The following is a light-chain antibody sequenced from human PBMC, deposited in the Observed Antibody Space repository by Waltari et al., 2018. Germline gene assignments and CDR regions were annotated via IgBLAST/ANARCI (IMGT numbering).Light chain of an antibody. CDR3: QQRRNWPLT. Sequence: TLSCRASQSVSYYLAWYQQRPGQAPRLLIYDTSHRATGIPDRFSGSGSETDFTLTISSLEPEDFAVYYCQQRRNWPLTFGGGTKVEIK. J-gene: IGKJ4*01. CDR1: QSVSYY. CDR2: DTS. V-gene: IGKV3-11*01.